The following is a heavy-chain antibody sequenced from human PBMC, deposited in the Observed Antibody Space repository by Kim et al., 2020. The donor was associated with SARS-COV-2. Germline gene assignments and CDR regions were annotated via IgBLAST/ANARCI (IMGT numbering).Heavy chain of an antibody. Sequence: GESLKISCKGSGYNFTTHWISWVRQRPGKGLEWMGRIDPSDSYTNYGPSLQGHVTISVDKSITTAFLQWSGLRASDTAMYYCATLDTHNYYDSSGYFPPFDYGGQGTLVTVSS. CDR2: IDPSDSYT. D-gene: IGHD3-22*01. CDR3: ATLDTHNYYDSSGYFPPFDY. J-gene: IGHJ4*02. V-gene: IGHV5-10-1*01. CDR1: GYNFTTHW.